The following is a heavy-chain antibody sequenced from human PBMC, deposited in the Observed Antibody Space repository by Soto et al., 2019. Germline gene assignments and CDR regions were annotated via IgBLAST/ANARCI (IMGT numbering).Heavy chain of an antibody. CDR2: IYYSGST. CDR1: GGSISSGDYY. V-gene: IGHV4-30-4*01. CDR3: ARERYENGGDWFDP. Sequence: QVQLQESGPGLVKPSQTLSLTCTVSGGSISSGDYYWSWIRQRPGKGLEWIGYIYYSGSTYYNPSIKSRVTIAVDTYKNQFSLKLSSVTAADTAVYYCARERYENGGDWFDPWGQGTLVTVSS. J-gene: IGHJ5*02. D-gene: IGHD3-16*01.